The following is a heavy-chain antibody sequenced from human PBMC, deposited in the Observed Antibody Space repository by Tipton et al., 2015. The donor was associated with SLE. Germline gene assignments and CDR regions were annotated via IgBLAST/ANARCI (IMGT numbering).Heavy chain of an antibody. Sequence: SLRLSCAASGFTFRTYAMAWVRQSPGKGLEWVSLISGGGGSTHYADSVRGRFTISRDDSKNTLSLQLNTLRADDTAIYYCAMDWWGQGTLVTASS. J-gene: IGHJ4*02. V-gene: IGHV3-23*01. D-gene: IGHD3/OR15-3a*01. CDR3: AMDW. CDR1: GFTFRTYA. CDR2: ISGGGGST.